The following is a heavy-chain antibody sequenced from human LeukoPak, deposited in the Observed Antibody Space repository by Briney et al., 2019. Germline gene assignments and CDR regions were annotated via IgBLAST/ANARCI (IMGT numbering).Heavy chain of an antibody. Sequence: LPGGSLRLSCAASGFTFRSYEMMYLRQAPGKAGEGVSYISSRGSTIYYPDSVKGRFTISRDNAKNSLYLQMNSLRAEDTAVYYCAELGITMIGGVWGKGTTVTISS. V-gene: IGHV3-48*03. CDR3: AELGITMIGGV. CDR1: GFTFRSYE. CDR2: ISSRGSTI. D-gene: IGHD3-10*02. J-gene: IGHJ6*04.